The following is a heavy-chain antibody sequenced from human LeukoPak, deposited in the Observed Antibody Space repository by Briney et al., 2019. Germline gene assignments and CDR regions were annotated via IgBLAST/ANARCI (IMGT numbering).Heavy chain of an antibody. CDR3: ARDGRNYYDSSGYYYENWFDP. CDR1: GGSISSSSYY. CDR2: IYYSGST. D-gene: IGHD3-22*01. Sequence: SETLSLTCTVSGGSISSSSYYWGWIRQPPGKGLEWIGSIYYSGSTYYNPSLKSRVTISVDTSKNQFSLKLSSVTAADTAVYYCARDGRNYYDSSGYYYENWFDPWGQGTLVTVSS. V-gene: IGHV4-39*07. J-gene: IGHJ5*02.